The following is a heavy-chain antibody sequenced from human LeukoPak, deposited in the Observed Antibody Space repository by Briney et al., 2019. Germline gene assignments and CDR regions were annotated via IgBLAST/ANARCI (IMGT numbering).Heavy chain of an antibody. V-gene: IGHV4-34*01. CDR3: ARGYYDFWSGYQNDAFDI. CDR1: GGSFSGYY. J-gene: IGHJ3*02. D-gene: IGHD3-3*01. CDR2: INHSGST. Sequence: SSETLSLTCAVYGGSFSGYYWSWLRHPPGKGLEWVGEINHSGSTNYNPSHKSRVTISVDTSKNQFSLKLSSVTAADTAVYYCARGYYDFWSGYQNDAFDIWGQGTMVTVSS.